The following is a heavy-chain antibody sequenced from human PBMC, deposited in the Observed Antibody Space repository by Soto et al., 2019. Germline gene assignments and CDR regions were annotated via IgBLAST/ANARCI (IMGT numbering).Heavy chain of an antibody. Sequence: GASVKVSCKASGGTFSSNTISWVRQAPGQGLEWMGGVMPIFGSANYAQKFQGRVTITADENTRTVYMELSRLRSEDTAVYYCARQFDSGTTGYYYAYWGQGTLVTVSS. D-gene: IGHD3-22*01. J-gene: IGHJ4*02. V-gene: IGHV1-69*13. CDR3: ARQFDSGTTGYYYAY. CDR1: GGTFSSNT. CDR2: VMPIFGSA.